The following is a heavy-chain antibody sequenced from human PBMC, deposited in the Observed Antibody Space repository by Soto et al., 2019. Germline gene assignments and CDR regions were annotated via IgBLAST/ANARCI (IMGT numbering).Heavy chain of an antibody. J-gene: IGHJ4*02. CDR2: IIPIFGTA. V-gene: IGHV1-69*01. D-gene: IGHD5-12*01. Sequence: QVQLVQSGAEVKKPGSSVKVSCKASGGTFSSYAISWVRQAPGQGLEWMGGIIPIFGTANYAQKFQGRVTITADESTSTAYMELCSLRSEDTAVYYCARDPMANNFASSFDYWGQGTLVTVSS. CDR1: GGTFSSYA. CDR3: ARDPMANNFASSFDY.